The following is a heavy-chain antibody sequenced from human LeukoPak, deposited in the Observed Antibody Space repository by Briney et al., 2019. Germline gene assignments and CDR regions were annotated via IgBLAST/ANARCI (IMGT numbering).Heavy chain of an antibody. D-gene: IGHD2-2*02. V-gene: IGHV4-34*01. J-gene: IGHJ3*02. Sequence: PSETLSLTCAVYGGSFSGCYWSWIRQPPGKGLEWIGEINHSGSTNYNPSLKSRVTISVDTSKNQFSLKLSSVTAADTAVYYCARGRDIVVVPAAIERCAFDIWGQGTMVTVSS. CDR2: INHSGST. CDR1: GGSFSGCY. CDR3: ARGRDIVVVPAAIERCAFDI.